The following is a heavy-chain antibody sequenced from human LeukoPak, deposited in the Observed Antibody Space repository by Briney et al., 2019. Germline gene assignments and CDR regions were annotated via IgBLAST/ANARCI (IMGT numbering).Heavy chain of an antibody. V-gene: IGHV4-39*07. Sequence: SETLSLTCTVSGGSISSSRYYWGWIRQPPGKGLEWIGNIYHTESTYNNPSLKSRVTISVDTSKNQFSLKLSSVTAADTAVYYCARGTTVTTHVFDYWGQGTLVTVSS. CDR3: ARGTTVTTHVFDY. CDR2: IYHTEST. D-gene: IGHD4-17*01. CDR1: GGSISSSRYY. J-gene: IGHJ4*02.